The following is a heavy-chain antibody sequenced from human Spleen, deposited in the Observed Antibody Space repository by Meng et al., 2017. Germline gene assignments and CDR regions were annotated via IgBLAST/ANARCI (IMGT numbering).Heavy chain of an antibody. V-gene: IGHV1-69*14. CDR2: IIPIFDTP. CDR1: GGTFSSYA. CDR3: ATRGNPYLDR. J-gene: IGHJ4*02. Sequence: QVQLVQSGAEVKKPGSSVKVSCKASGGTFSSYAISWVRQAPGQGLEWMGGIIPIFDTPHHAQNFQGRVTITADKSTNTAYMELRSLSSEDTAVYYCATRGNPYLDRWGQGTLVTVSS.